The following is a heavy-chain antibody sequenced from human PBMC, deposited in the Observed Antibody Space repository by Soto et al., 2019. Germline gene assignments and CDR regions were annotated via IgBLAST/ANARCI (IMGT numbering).Heavy chain of an antibody. Sequence: SETLSLTCAVYGGSFSGYYWSWIRQSPEKGLEWIGEIKHSGSTNYNPSLKSRVTISVDTSKNQFSLKLSSVTAADTAVYYCARAASYCSSTSCQGGYYFDYWGQGTLVTVSS. D-gene: IGHD2-2*01. CDR1: GGSFSGYY. CDR2: IKHSGST. J-gene: IGHJ4*02. V-gene: IGHV4-34*01. CDR3: ARAASYCSSTSCQGGYYFDY.